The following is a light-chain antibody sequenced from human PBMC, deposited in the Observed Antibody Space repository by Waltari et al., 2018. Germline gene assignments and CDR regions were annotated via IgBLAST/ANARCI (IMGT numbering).Light chain of an antibody. CDR3: QEYISTLLA. Sequence: DIVMTQSPDSLAVSLGERASINCKSSRSVLYSGNNKNYLAWYQQKPGQPPKLLIHWASTRESGVPDRFSGSGSGTDFTLTISSLQAEDVAIYYCQEYISTLLAFGPGTKVDIK. CDR1: RSVLYSGNNKNY. V-gene: IGKV4-1*01. CDR2: WAS. J-gene: IGKJ3*01.